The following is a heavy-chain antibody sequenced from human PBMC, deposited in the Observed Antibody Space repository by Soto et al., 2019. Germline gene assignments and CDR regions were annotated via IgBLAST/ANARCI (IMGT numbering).Heavy chain of an antibody. J-gene: IGHJ4*01. D-gene: IGHD3-22*01. Sequence: SQTLSLTCAITGDSVSSNSAGWSWVRQSPSSGLEWLGRTYYRSKWYCEYAVSVRGRITINPDTSKNQYSLQLNPVTPEDPAGYLYARGEHDSSRIFDYWGQGTLVTVSS. CDR1: GDSVSSNSAG. CDR3: ARGEHDSSRIFDY. V-gene: IGHV6-1*01. CDR2: TYYRSKWYC.